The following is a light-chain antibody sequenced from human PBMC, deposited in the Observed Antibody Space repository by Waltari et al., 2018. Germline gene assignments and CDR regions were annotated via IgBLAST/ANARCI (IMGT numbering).Light chain of an antibody. Sequence: SYELTQPVSVSVAQGQTAKITCGGHNIGMKNVHWYQHRPGQAPLLVLYRDDNRPPGIPDRFSGSNSGNTATLTISGAQAGDEAAYYCQVWDNSNGVFGGGT. CDR2: RDD. V-gene: IGLV3-9*01. CDR3: QVWDNSNGV. J-gene: IGLJ3*02. CDR1: NIGMKN.